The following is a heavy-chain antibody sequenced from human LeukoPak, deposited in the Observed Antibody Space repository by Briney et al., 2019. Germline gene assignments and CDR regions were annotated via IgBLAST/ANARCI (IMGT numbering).Heavy chain of an antibody. J-gene: IGHJ6*03. Sequence: SVKVSCKASGGTFSSYAISWVRQAPGQGLEWMGGIIPIFGTANYAQKFQGRVTITTDESTRTAYMELSSLRSEDTAVYYCARGRKTASIYYYYMDVWGKGTTVTVSS. CDR3: ARGRKTASIYYYYMDV. D-gene: IGHD1-14*01. CDR1: GGTFSSYA. CDR2: IIPIFGTA. V-gene: IGHV1-69*05.